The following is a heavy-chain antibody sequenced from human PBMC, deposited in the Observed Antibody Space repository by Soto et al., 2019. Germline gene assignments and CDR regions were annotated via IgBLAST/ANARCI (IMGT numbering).Heavy chain of an antibody. CDR1: GFTFSSYG. Sequence: SGGSLRLSCAASGFTFSSYGMHWVRQAPGKGLEWVSVIYSGGSTYYADSVKGRFTISRDNSKNTLYLQMNSLRAEDTAVYYCARDRSTIYAFDIWGQGTMVTVSS. J-gene: IGHJ3*02. CDR3: ARDRSTIYAFDI. CDR2: IYSGGST. V-gene: IGHV3-66*01. D-gene: IGHD3-3*01.